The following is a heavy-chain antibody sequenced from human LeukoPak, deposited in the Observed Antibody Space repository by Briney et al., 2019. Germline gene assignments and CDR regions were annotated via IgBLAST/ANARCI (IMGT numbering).Heavy chain of an antibody. CDR2: ISSSGTTI. CDR1: GFTFRTSG. D-gene: IGHD4-23*01. Sequence: GGSLRLSCAASGFTFRTSGMNWVRQAPGKGLEWVSYISSSGTTISYAQSVKGRFTITRDNAQNSLTLHMNTLRADDTAVYYCARDYGGSLPFDYWGQGTLVTVSS. CDR3: ARDYGGSLPFDY. V-gene: IGHV3-48*01. J-gene: IGHJ4*02.